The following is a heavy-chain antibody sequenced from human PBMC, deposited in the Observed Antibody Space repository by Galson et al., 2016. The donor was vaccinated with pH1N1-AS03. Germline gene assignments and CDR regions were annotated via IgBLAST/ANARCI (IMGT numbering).Heavy chain of an antibody. V-gene: IGHV3-64*01. CDR2: ISGNGYST. J-gene: IGHJ4*02. Sequence: CAASGFTFSSYAMHWVRQAPGKGLEYVSAISGNGYSTYYASSVKGRFTISRDNSKSTLFLQMGSLRPEDRAVYYCARGPVSYSNYWFPPPDNWGQGTLVTVSS. CDR3: ARGPVSYSNYWFPPPDN. CDR1: GFTFSSYA. D-gene: IGHD6-13*01.